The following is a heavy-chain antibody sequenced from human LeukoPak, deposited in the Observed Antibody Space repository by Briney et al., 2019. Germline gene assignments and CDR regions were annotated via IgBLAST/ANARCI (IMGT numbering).Heavy chain of an antibody. D-gene: IGHD4/OR15-4a*01. V-gene: IGHV3-74*03. CDR3: APIGAGY. Sequence: GGSLRLSCAASGITFTGNWHWVRQALGKGLVWVSLIRSDGSSTTYADSVKGRFTISRDSAKNTLYLQMNSLRVEDTAVYYCAPIGAGYWGQGTLVTVSS. J-gene: IGHJ4*02. CDR1: GITFTGNW. CDR2: IRSDGSST.